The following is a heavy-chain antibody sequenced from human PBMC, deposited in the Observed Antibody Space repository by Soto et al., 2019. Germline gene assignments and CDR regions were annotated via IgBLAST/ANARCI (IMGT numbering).Heavy chain of an antibody. CDR1: GVNFSSYG. V-gene: IGHV3-30*18. J-gene: IGHJ4*02. Sequence: PGLPNRLRYAAPGVNFSSYGMHWVRQATSKGLEWVAVISYDGSNKYYADSVKGRFTISRDNSKNTLYLQMNSLRAEDTAVYYCAKDRAVHSSGYLFDYWGQGTLVTVSS. CDR2: ISYDGSNK. D-gene: IGHD3-22*01. CDR3: AKDRAVHSSGYLFDY.